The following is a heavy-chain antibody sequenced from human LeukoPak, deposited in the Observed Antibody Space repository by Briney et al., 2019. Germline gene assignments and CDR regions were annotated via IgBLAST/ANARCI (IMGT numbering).Heavy chain of an antibody. CDR2: INHSGST. Sequence: PSETLSLTCAVYGGSFSSYYWTWIRQPPGKGLEWIGEINHSGSTNYNPSLESRVTISVDTSKNQFSLKLSSVTAADTAVYYCVMYWGTGRTLDYWGQGSLVTVSS. CDR1: GGSFSSYY. V-gene: IGHV4-34*01. J-gene: IGHJ4*02. D-gene: IGHD2-8*02. CDR3: VMYWGTGRTLDY.